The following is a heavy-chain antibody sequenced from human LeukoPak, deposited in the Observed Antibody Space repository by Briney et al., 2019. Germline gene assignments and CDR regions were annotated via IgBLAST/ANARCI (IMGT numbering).Heavy chain of an antibody. CDR3: ARDRVVWRSGWSQGAFDI. Sequence: GASVKVSCKATGYTFTSYYMHWVRQAPGQGHEWMGIINPSGGSTSYAQKFQGRVTMTRDTSTSTVYMELSSLRSEDTAVYYCARDRVVWRSGWSQGAFDIWGQGTMVTVSS. J-gene: IGHJ3*02. V-gene: IGHV1-46*01. D-gene: IGHD6-19*01. CDR1: GYTFTSYY. CDR2: INPSGGST.